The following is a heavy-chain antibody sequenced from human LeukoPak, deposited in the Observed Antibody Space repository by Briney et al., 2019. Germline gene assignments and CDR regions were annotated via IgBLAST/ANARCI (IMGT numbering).Heavy chain of an antibody. CDR3: AKGLDYSLDY. CDR2: IRYDGTEQ. CDR1: GFTFSSYG. J-gene: IGHJ4*02. Sequence: GGSLRLSCAMSGFTFSSYGIHWVRQAPGKGLEWVAFIRYDGTEQYYVDSVKGRFIISRDNSKNTLYLQMNSLRVEDTAVYYCAKGLDYSLDYWGQGTLVTVSS. V-gene: IGHV3-30*02. D-gene: IGHD4-11*01.